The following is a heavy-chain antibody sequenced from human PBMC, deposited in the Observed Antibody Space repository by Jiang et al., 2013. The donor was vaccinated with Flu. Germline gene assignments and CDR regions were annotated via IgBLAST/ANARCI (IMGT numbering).Heavy chain of an antibody. D-gene: IGHD6-13*01. CDR2: YWDDDK. J-gene: IGHJ3*02. V-gene: IGHV2-5*02. Sequence: YWDDDKRYSPSLKSRLTITKDTSKNQVVLTMTNMDPVDTATYYCAHSLGVYGVDAFDIWGQGTMVTVSS. CDR3: AHSLGVYGVDAFDI.